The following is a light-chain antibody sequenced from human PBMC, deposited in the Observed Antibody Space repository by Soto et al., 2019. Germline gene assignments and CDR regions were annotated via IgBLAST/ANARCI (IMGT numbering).Light chain of an antibody. CDR1: SSNVGTNT. Sequence: QSVLTQPPSASWTPGQRVSISCSGGSSNVGTNTVNWYQHLPGTAPKLLIFSNDERPSGVPDRLSGSKSGTSVSQAISGLQYDGEADYYCATWDGSLNGVVFGGGTKVTVL. J-gene: IGLJ2*01. V-gene: IGLV1-44*01. CDR3: ATWDGSLNGVV. CDR2: SND.